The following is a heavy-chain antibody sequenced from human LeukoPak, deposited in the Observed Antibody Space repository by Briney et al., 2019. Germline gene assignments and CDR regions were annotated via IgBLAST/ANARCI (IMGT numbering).Heavy chain of an antibody. CDR1: GYSFTSYW. CDR2: IYPGDSDT. CDR3: ASRCSSSWGPRDAFDI. D-gene: IGHD6-13*01. J-gene: IGHJ3*02. Sequence: GESLKISCKGSGYSFTSYWIGWVRQMPGKGLEWMGIIYPGDSDTRYSPSFQGQVTISADKSISTAYLQWSSLKASDTAMYYCASRCSSSWGPRDAFDIWGQGTMVTVSS. V-gene: IGHV5-51*01.